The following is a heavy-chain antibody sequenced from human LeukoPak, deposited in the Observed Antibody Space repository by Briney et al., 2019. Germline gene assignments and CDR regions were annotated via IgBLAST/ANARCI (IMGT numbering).Heavy chain of an antibody. J-gene: IGHJ4*02. V-gene: IGHV3-48*02. D-gene: IGHD1-14*01. CDR2: ISSISSTI. CDR1: GFTFSSYS. Sequence: PGGSLRPSCAASGFTFSSYSMNWVRQAPGKGLWWVSYISSISSTIYYADSVKSRFTISRDNAKNSLYLQRNSLRDEDTAVYYCARDLGPAYWGQGTLVTVSS. CDR3: ARDLGPAY.